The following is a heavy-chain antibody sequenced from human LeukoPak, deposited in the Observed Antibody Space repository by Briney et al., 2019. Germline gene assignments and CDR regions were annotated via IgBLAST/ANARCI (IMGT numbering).Heavy chain of an antibody. CDR3: ARFGDCTSTSCYYYYYYGMDV. J-gene: IGHJ6*02. D-gene: IGHD2-2*01. CDR1: GYTFTSYG. Sequence: ASVKVSCKASGYTFTSYGISWVRQAPGQGLEWMGWISAYNGNTDYAQKLQGRVTMTTDTSTSTAYMELRSLRSDDTAVYYCARFGDCTSTSCYYYYYYGMDVWGQGTTVTVSS. V-gene: IGHV1-18*01. CDR2: ISAYNGNT.